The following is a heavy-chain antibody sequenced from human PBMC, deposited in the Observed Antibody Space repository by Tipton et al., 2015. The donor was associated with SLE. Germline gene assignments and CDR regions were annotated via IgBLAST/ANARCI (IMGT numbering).Heavy chain of an antibody. CDR2: IYYSGST. CDR1: GGSISSGGYY. Sequence: TLSLTCTVSGGSISSGGYYWSWIRQHPGKGLEWIGYIYYSGSTYYNPSLKSRVTMAVDTSKNQFSLKLSSVTAAGTAVYYCARGVWFGELRGRAFDIWGQGTMVTVSS. V-gene: IGHV4-31*03. J-gene: IGHJ3*02. CDR3: ARGVWFGELRGRAFDI. D-gene: IGHD3-10*01.